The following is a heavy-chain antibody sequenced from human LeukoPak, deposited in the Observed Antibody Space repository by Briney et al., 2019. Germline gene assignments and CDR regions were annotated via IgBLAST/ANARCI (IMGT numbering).Heavy chain of an antibody. D-gene: IGHD5-18*01. CDR1: GFTFSSYG. Sequence: GSLRLSCAASGFTFSSYGMHWVRQAPGKGLEWVAVISYDGSNKYYADSVKGRFTISRDNSKNTPYLKMNSLRAEDTAVYYCAKVKPWIQLWFYFDYWGQGTLVTVSS. CDR3: AKVKPWIQLWFYFDY. J-gene: IGHJ4*02. CDR2: ISYDGSNK. V-gene: IGHV3-30*18.